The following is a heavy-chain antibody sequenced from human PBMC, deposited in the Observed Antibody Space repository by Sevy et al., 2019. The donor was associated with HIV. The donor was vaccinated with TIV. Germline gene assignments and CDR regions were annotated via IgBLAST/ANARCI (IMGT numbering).Heavy chain of an antibody. J-gene: IGHJ6*02. D-gene: IGHD3-3*01. CDR2: TRNKANSYTT. CDR3: ARGFWSGFDYYYGMDV. CDR1: GFTFSDHY. Sequence: GGSLRLSCAASGFTFSDHYMDWVRQAPGKGLEWVGRTRNKANSYTTEYAASVKGRFTISRDDSKNSLYRKMNSLKTEDTAVYYCARGFWSGFDYYYGMDVWGQGTTVTVSS. V-gene: IGHV3-72*01.